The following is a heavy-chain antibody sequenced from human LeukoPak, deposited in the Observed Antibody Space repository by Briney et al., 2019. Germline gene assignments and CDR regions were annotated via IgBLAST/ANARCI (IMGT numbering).Heavy chain of an antibody. V-gene: IGHV4-31*03. Sequence: KPSETLSLTCTVSGGSISSGGYYWSWMRQHPGKGLEWIGYIYYSGSTYYNPSLKSRVTISVDTSKNQFSLKLSSVTAADTAVYYCATQQTTVVTPAAFDIWGQGTMVTVSS. D-gene: IGHD4-23*01. CDR2: IYYSGST. CDR1: GGSISSGGYY. J-gene: IGHJ3*02. CDR3: ATQQTTVVTPAAFDI.